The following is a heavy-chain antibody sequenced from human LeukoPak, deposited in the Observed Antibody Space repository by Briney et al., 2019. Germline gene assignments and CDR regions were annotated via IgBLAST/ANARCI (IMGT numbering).Heavy chain of an antibody. D-gene: IGHD3-10*01. J-gene: IGHJ4*02. V-gene: IGHV4-59*12. Sequence: SETLSLTCTVSGGSISGYYWSWIRQPPGKGLEWIGYIYYSGSTDYNPSLKSRVTISVDTSKNQFSLKLSSVTAADTAVYYCARGGGINYYGSGSYYRGWGQGTLVTVSS. CDR1: GGSISGYY. CDR3: ARGGGINYYGSGSYYRG. CDR2: IYYSGST.